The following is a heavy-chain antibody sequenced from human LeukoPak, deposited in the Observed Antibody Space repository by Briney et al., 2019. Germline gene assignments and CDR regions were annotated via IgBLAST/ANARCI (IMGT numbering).Heavy chain of an antibody. D-gene: IGHD5-12*01. J-gene: IGHJ4*02. CDR3: ARAPVATMADY. CDR1: GFTFSDYY. CDR2: ISSSSSYT. Sequence: PGGSLRLSCAASGFTFSDYYMSWIRQAPGKGLEWVSYISSSSSYTNYADSVKGRFTTSRDNAKNSPYLQMNSLRAEDTAVYYCARAPVATMADYWGQGTLVTVSS. V-gene: IGHV3-11*06.